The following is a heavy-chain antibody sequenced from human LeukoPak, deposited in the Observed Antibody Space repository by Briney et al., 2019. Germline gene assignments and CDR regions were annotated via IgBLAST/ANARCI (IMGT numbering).Heavy chain of an antibody. V-gene: IGHV1-69*05. Sequence: SVKVSCKASGGTFSSHAISWVRQAPGQGLEWMGGINPICHTPTYAKKFQGRLTITKDESMSTASMDLSSLISDDTAVYYCARGRTTGEFDYWGQGTLVTVSS. CDR2: INPICHTP. CDR3: ARGRTTGEFDY. D-gene: IGHD4-11*01. CDR1: GGTFSSHA. J-gene: IGHJ4*02.